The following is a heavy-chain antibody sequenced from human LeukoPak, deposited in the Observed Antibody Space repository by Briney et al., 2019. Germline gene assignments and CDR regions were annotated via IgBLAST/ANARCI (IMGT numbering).Heavy chain of an antibody. J-gene: IGHJ4*02. D-gene: IGHD6-19*01. Sequence: KPSETLSLTCTVSGGSISSSSYYWGWIRQPPGKGLEWIGSIYYSGSTYYNPSLKSRVTISVDTSKNQFSLKLSSVTAADTAVYYCASTATDLIAVAGPSIFDYWGQGTLVTVSS. CDR1: GGSISSSSYY. V-gene: IGHV4-39*01. CDR2: IYYSGST. CDR3: ASTATDLIAVAGPSIFDY.